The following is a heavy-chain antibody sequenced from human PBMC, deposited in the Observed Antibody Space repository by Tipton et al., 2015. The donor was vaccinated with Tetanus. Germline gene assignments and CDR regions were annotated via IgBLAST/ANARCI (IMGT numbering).Heavy chain of an antibody. CDR3: ARGNRGSSWYL. Sequence: QLVQSGAEVKKPGASVRVSCKAFGYAFASYDLNWVRQASRQGLEWLGYMNPKTGPAGYAQKFQGRVTMTSDISSSTAYMELRNLRSDDTAVYYCARGNRGSSWYLWGQGTLLTVSS. CDR2: MNPKTGPA. J-gene: IGHJ4*02. CDR1: GYAFASYD. V-gene: IGHV1-8*01. D-gene: IGHD6-13*01.